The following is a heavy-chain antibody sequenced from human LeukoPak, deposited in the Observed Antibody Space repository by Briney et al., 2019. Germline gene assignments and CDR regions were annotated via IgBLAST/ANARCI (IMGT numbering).Heavy chain of an antibody. V-gene: IGHV3-23*01. J-gene: IGHJ5*01. CDR1: GFTLTNHG. D-gene: IGHD2-15*01. CDR3: AKDYCRDGNCPFPFLDS. CDR2: ITGTGGR. Sequence: GGSLRLSCAVSGFTLTNHGVSWVRQAPGKGLEWVSIITGTGGRYYGDSVKGRFILSRDNSKNTVYTQMSSLRAEDTATYYCAKDYCRDGNCPFPFLDSWGQGTLVTVSS.